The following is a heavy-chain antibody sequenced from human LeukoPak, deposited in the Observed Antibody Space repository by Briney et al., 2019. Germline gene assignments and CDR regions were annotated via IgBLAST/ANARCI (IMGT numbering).Heavy chain of an antibody. D-gene: IGHD6-19*01. V-gene: IGHV4-34*01. CDR3: ARLYSSGWQLLLDY. Sequence: SETLSLTCAVYGGSFSGYYWSWIRQPPGKGLEWIGEINHSGSTNYNPSLKSRVTISVDTSKNQFSLKLSSVTAADTAVYYCARLYSSGWQLLLDYWGQGTLVTVSS. J-gene: IGHJ4*02. CDR1: GGSFSGYY. CDR2: INHSGST.